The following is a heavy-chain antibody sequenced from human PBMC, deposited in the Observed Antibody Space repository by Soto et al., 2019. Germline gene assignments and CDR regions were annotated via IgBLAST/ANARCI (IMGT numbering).Heavy chain of an antibody. CDR1: GFTFSNYW. V-gene: IGHV3-7*03. J-gene: IGHJ4*02. CDR3: AKLRGDYTVSDY. CDR2: IKQDGSVK. Sequence: PGGSLRLSCAPSGFTFSNYWMSWVRQAPGQGLEWVASIKQDGSVKHYVDSVKGRFTISRDNAEKSLHLQMNSLRAEDTAVYYCAKLRGDYTVSDYWGQGARGTV. D-gene: IGHD4-17*01.